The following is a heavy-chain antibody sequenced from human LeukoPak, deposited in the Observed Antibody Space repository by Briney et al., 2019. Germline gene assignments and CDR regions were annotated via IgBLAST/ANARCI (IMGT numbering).Heavy chain of an antibody. CDR1: GYSFTSYW. J-gene: IGHJ4*02. D-gene: IGHD3-22*01. V-gene: IGHV5-51*01. CDR3: ARIGKYYYDSSGYHGGLDY. CDR2: IYPGDSDT. Sequence: RGESLKISCKGSGYSFTSYWIGWVCQMPGKGLEWMGIIYPGDSDTRYSPSFQGQVTISADKSIGTAYLQWSSLKASDTAMYYCARIGKYYYDSSGYHGGLDYWGQGTLVTVSS.